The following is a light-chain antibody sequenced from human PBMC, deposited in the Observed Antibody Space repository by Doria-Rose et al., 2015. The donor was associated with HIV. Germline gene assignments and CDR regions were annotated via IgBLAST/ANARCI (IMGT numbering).Light chain of an antibody. V-gene: IGKV3-20*01. CDR1: QSVSANY. Sequence: TQSPGTLSLSPGEGATLSCRASQSVSANYLAWYQQRPGQSPRLLIYGASSRATDIPDRFSGSGSGTDFTLTISRLEPEDFAAYYCHQYASSRTFGQGTKVEIK. CDR3: HQYASSRT. J-gene: IGKJ1*01. CDR2: GAS.